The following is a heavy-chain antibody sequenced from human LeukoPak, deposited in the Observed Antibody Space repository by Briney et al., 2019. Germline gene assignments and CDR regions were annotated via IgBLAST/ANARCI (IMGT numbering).Heavy chain of an antibody. D-gene: IGHD2/OR15-2a*01. V-gene: IGHV4-34*01. J-gene: IGHJ4*02. CDR3: ARDQGVIEGYDY. CDR2: INHSGST. CDR1: GGSFSGYY. Sequence: SETLSLTCAVYGGSFSGYYWSWIRQPPGKGLGWIGEINHSGSTNYNPSLKSRVTISVDTSKNQFSLKLSSVTAADTAVYYCARDQGVIEGYDYWGQGTLVTVSS.